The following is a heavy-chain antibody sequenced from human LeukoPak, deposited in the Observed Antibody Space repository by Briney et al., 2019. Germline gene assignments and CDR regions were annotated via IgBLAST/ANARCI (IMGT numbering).Heavy chain of an antibody. CDR3: AKSDTAMVEGGFDY. D-gene: IGHD5-18*01. V-gene: IGHV3-20*04. J-gene: IGHJ4*02. CDR2: INWNGGSK. CDR1: GFTFDDYG. Sequence: PGGSLRLSCAASGFTFDDYGMSWVRQAPGKGLEWVSGINWNGGSKGYADSVKGRFTISRDNAKNSLYLQMNSLRAEDTALYYCAKSDTAMVEGGFDYWGQGTLVTVSS.